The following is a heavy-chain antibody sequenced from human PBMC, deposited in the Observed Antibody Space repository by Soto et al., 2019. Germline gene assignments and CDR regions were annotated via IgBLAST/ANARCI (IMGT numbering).Heavy chain of an antibody. Sequence: ASVKVSCKASGYTFTSYAMHWVRQAPGQRLEWMGWINAGNGNTKYSQKFQGRVTITRDTSASTAYMELSSLRSEDTAVYYCARVRYYGSGSITISVGGSYMDVWGKGTTVTVSS. CDR1: GYTFTSYA. V-gene: IGHV1-3*01. J-gene: IGHJ6*03. CDR3: ARVRYYGSGSITISVGGSYMDV. D-gene: IGHD3-10*01. CDR2: INAGNGNT.